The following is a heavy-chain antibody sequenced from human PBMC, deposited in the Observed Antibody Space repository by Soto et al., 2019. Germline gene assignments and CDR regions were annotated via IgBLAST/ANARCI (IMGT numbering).Heavy chain of an antibody. Sequence: GASVKVSCKASGYTFTSYGISWVRQAPGQGLEWMGWISAYNGNTNYAQKLQGRVTMTTDTSTSTAYMELRSLRSDDTAVYYCARAFEYSSGWYDAPDSGYFDYWGQGTLVTVSS. D-gene: IGHD6-19*01. CDR3: ARAFEYSSGWYDAPDSGYFDY. CDR1: GYTFTSYG. CDR2: ISAYNGNT. J-gene: IGHJ4*02. V-gene: IGHV1-18*04.